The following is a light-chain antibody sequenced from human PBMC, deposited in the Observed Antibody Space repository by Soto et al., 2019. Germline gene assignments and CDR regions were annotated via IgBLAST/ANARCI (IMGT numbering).Light chain of an antibody. CDR1: SSDVGGYNY. J-gene: IGLJ3*02. Sequence: QSALTQPRSVSGSPGQSVTISCTGTSSDVGGYNYVSWYQQHPDKAPKFMIYDVSKRPSGVPDRFSGSKSGNTASLTISGLQAEDEADYYCFSYAGSYTWVFGGGTKLTVL. V-gene: IGLV2-11*01. CDR2: DVS. CDR3: FSYAGSYTWV.